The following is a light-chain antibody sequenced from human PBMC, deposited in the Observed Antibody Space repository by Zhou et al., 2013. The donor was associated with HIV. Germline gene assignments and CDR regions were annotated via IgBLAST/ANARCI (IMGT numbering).Light chain of an antibody. Sequence: DIQMTQSPSTLSASVGDRVTITCRASQSISSWLAWYQQKPGKAPKLLMYKASSLESGVPSRFSGSGSGTEFTLTISSLHPDDFATYYCQQYNSYSGTFGQGTKVEIK. J-gene: IGKJ1*01. CDR1: QSISSW. V-gene: IGKV1-5*03. CDR2: KAS. CDR3: QQYNSYSGT.